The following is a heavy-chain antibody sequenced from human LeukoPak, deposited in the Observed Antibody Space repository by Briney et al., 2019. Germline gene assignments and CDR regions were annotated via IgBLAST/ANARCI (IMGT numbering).Heavy chain of an antibody. J-gene: IGHJ3*02. CDR1: GGSISSYY. V-gene: IGHV4-59*08. CDR2: IYYSGST. CDR3: ARRLDYDILTGYYIHHAFDI. Sequence: SETLSLTCTVSGGSISSYYWSWIRQPPGKGLEWIGSIYYSGSTNYNPSLKSRVTISVDTSKNQFSLKLSSVTAADTAVYYCARRLDYDILTGYYIHHAFDIWGQGTMVTVSS. D-gene: IGHD3-9*01.